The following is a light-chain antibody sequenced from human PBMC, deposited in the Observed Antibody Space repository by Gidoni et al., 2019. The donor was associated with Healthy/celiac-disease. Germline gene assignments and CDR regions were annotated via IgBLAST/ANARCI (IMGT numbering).Light chain of an antibody. CDR3: AAWDDSLNGVV. CDR2: RNN. J-gene: IGLJ2*01. V-gene: IGLV1-44*01. Sequence: QSVLTQPPSASGTPGQRVTISFSGSSSNIGSNTVNWYQQLPSTAPKLLIYRNNQRPSGVPDRFSGSNSGTSASLSISVLQSEDEADYYCAAWDDSLNGVVFGGGTKLTVL. CDR1: SSNIGSNT.